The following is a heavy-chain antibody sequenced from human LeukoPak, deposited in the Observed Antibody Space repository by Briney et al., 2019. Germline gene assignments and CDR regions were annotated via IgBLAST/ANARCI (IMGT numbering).Heavy chain of an antibody. V-gene: IGHV3-7*01. CDR2: IKQDGSEK. Sequence: PGGSLRLSCAASGFTFSSYWMSWVRQAPGKGLEWVANIKQDGSEKYYVDSVKGRFTISGDNAKNSLYLQMNSLRAEDTAVYYCARGGNYYYYGMDVWGQGTTVTVSS. D-gene: IGHD3-16*01. J-gene: IGHJ6*02. CDR3: ARGGNYYYYGMDV. CDR1: GFTFSSYW.